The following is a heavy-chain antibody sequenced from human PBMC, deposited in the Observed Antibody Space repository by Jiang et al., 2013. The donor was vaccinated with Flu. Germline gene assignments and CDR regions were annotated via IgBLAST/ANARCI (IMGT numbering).Heavy chain of an antibody. J-gene: IGHJ5*02. D-gene: IGHD2-2*01. CDR1: GYTFTSYA. CDR3: ARDWPLYCSSTSCYFNWFDP. Sequence: KPGASVKVSCKASGYTFTSYAMNWVRQAPGQGLEWMGWINTNTGNPTYAQGFTGRFVFSLDTSVSTAYLQISSLKAEDTAVYYCARDWPLYCSSTSCYFNWFDPWGQGTLVTVSS. V-gene: IGHV7-4-1*02. CDR2: INTNTGNP.